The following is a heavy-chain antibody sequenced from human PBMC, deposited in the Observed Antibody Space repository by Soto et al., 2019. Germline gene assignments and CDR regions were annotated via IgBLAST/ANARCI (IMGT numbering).Heavy chain of an antibody. CDR3: ARVRTWSTESWFDP. Sequence: ASVKVSCKASGYTFTSYGISWVRQAPGQGLEWMGWISAYNGNTNDAQKLQGRVTMTTDTSTSTAYMELRSLRSDDTAVYYCARVRTWSTESWFDPWGQGTVVTVSS. CDR1: GYTFTSYG. V-gene: IGHV1-18*04. D-gene: IGHD2-15*01. J-gene: IGHJ5*02. CDR2: ISAYNGNT.